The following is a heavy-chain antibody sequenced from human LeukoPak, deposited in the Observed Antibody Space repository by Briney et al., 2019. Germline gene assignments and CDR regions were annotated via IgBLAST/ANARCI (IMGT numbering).Heavy chain of an antibody. CDR1: GGSISSHY. CDR3: VKHGPGGRGYLDV. V-gene: IGHV4-59*11. D-gene: IGHD1-1*01. Sequence: SSETLSLTCTVSGGSISSHYWSWVRLSPAKGLEWIGYIFYSGSTDYSPSLTSRVTISIDTSKRYLSLNLSSVTAADTAVYYCVKHGPGGRGYLDVWGVGTTVTVSS. CDR2: IFYSGST. J-gene: IGHJ6*03.